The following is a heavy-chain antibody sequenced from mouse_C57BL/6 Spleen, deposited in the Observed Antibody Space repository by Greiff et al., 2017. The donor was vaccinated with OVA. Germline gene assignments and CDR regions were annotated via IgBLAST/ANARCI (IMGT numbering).Heavy chain of an antibody. J-gene: IGHJ3*01. Sequence: QVQLQQSGAELVKPGASVKLSCKASGYTFTSYWMHWVKQRPGQGLEWIGMIRTNSGSTNYNEKFKSKATLTVDKSSSTAYMQLSSLTSEDSAVYYCARSDYGSSCWFSYWGQGTLVTVSA. CDR1: GYTFTSYW. CDR2: IRTNSGST. CDR3: ARSDYGSSCWFSY. V-gene: IGHV1-64*01. D-gene: IGHD1-1*01.